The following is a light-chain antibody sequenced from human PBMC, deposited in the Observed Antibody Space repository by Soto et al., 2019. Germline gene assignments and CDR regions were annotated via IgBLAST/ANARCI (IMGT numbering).Light chain of an antibody. CDR3: QQYANWPPQT. CDR2: GAS. CDR1: QSVSSSY. J-gene: IGKJ1*01. Sequence: EIVLTQSPGTLSLSPGERATLSCRASQSVSSSYLVWHQQKPGQAPRLLIYGASTRATGIPARFSGSGSGTDFTLTISSLQSEDFAVYYCQQYANWPPQTLGQGTKVDIK. V-gene: IGKV3-20*01.